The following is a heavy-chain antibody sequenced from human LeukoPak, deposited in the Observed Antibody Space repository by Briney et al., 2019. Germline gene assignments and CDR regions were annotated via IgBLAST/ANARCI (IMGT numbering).Heavy chain of an antibody. V-gene: IGHV3-9*01. CDR2: ISWNSGSI. CDR1: GFTFDDYA. J-gene: IGHJ4*02. CDR3: AKGAYAGNYRPFDY. Sequence: GGSLRLSCAASGFTFDDYAMHWVRQAPGKGLEWVSGISWNSGSIGYADSVKGRFTISRDNAKNSLYLQMNSLRAEDTALYYCAKGAYAGNYRPFDYWGQGTLVTVSS. D-gene: IGHD3-16*02.